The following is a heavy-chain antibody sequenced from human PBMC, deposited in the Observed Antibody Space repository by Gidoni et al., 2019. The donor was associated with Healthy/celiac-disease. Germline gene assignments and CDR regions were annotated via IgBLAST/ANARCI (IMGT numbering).Heavy chain of an antibody. Sequence: QVQLVQSGAEVKKPGASVKVSCKASGYTFTSYYMHWVRQAPGQGLEWMGIINPSGGSTSYAQKFQGRVTMTRDTSTSTVYMELSSLRSEDTAVYYCARDGGVGATKGSGDYWGQGTLVTVSS. J-gene: IGHJ4*02. CDR2: INPSGGST. CDR1: GYTFTSYY. CDR3: ARDGGVGATKGSGDY. D-gene: IGHD1-26*01. V-gene: IGHV1-46*03.